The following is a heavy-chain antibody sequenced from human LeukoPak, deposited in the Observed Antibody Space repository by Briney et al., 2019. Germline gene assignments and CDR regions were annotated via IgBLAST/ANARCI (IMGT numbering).Heavy chain of an antibody. J-gene: IGHJ5*02. V-gene: IGHV1-8*01. Sequence: ASVTVSCKASGYTFTSYDINWVRQATGQGLEWMGWMNPNSGNTGYAQKFQGRVTMTRNTSISTAYMELSSLRSEDTAVYYCARVLGYCSSTSCFNWFDPWGQGTLVTVSS. D-gene: IGHD2-2*01. CDR3: ARVLGYCSSTSCFNWFDP. CDR2: MNPNSGNT. CDR1: GYTFTSYD.